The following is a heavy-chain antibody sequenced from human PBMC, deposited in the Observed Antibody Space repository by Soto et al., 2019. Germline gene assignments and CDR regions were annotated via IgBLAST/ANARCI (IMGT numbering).Heavy chain of an antibody. D-gene: IGHD1-1*01. CDR1: GFTFRDYA. Sequence: QVQLVESGGGVVQPGRSLRLSCEASGFTFRDYAMHWVRQAPGKGLEWGAAIPSDGSAQHYADSVKGRFSISRDNSKNTLSLQMNSLRPEDAALYYCARAVAGQVRSAWTWLDYWGQGTLVTVSS. CDR2: IPSDGSAQ. V-gene: IGHV3-30-3*01. CDR3: ARAVAGQVRSAWTWLDY. J-gene: IGHJ4*02.